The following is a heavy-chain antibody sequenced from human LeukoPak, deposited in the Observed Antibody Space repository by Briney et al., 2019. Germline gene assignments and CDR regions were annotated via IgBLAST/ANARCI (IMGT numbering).Heavy chain of an antibody. CDR1: RFIFNNYG. V-gene: IGHV3-48*04. CDR3: ARDPGSGYEEHFDY. J-gene: IGHJ4*02. D-gene: IGHD5-12*01. Sequence: GGSLRLSCAASRFIFNNYGMHWVRQAPGKGLEWVSYISSSGSTMYYTDSVKGRFTISRDNAKDSLYLQMNSLRAEDTAVYYCARDPGSGYEEHFDYWGQGTLVTVSS. CDR2: ISSSGSTM.